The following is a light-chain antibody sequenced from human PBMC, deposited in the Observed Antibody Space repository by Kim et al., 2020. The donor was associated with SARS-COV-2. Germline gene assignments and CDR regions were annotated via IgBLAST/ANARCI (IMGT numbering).Light chain of an antibody. J-gene: IGKJ5*01. V-gene: IGKV2-28*01. CDR1: QSLPHINGYNY. Sequence: DIVMTQSPLSLPVTPGEPASISCRSSQSLPHINGYNYLDWYLQKPGQSPQLLIYLGSSRASGVPDRFSGSGSGTDFTLKISRVEAEDVGVYYCLQALQSPPTFGQGTRLEIK. CDR2: LGS. CDR3: LQALQSPPT.